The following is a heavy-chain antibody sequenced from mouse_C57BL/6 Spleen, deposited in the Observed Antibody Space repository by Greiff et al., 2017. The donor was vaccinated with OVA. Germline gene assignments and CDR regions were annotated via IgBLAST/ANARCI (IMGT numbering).Heavy chain of an antibody. V-gene: IGHV1-26*01. CDR3: ARGITTVVPYYFDY. D-gene: IGHD1-1*01. J-gene: IGHJ2*01. Sequence: VQLQQSGPELVKPGASVKISCKASGYTFTDYYMNWVKQSHGKSLEWIGDINPNNGGTSYNQKFKGKATLTVDKSSSTAYMELRSLTSEDSAVYYCARGITTVVPYYFDYWGQGTTLTVSS. CDR1: GYTFTDYY. CDR2: INPNNGGT.